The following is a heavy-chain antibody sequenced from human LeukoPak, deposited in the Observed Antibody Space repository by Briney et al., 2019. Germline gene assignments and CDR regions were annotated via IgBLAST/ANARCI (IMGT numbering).Heavy chain of an antibody. CDR1: GYTFTSYG. V-gene: IGHV1-18*01. CDR2: ISAYNGNT. Sequence: ASAKVSCKASGYTFTSYGISWVRQAPGQWLESMGWISAYNGNTNYAQKLQGRVTMTTDTSTSTAYMELRSLRSDDTAVYYCARATRFLEWLSIYYFDYWGQGTLVTVSS. CDR3: ARATRFLEWLSIYYFDY. D-gene: IGHD3-3*01. J-gene: IGHJ4*02.